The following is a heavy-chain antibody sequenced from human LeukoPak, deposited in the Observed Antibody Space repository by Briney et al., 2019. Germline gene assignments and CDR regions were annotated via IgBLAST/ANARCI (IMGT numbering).Heavy chain of an antibody. V-gene: IGHV3-30-3*01. D-gene: IGHD2-2*01. CDR2: ISYDGYNK. CDR1: GFTFSSYA. J-gene: IGHJ6*02. Sequence: GGSLRLSCAVSGFTFSSYAMHWVRQAPGKGLEWVAVISYDGYNKYYADSVKGRFTISRENTKNTLYLQMNSLRAEDTAVYNCAREDIVVVPAATFAARNAVALSPYYYGMDVWGQGTTVTVSS. CDR3: AREDIVVVPAATFAARNAVALSPYYYGMDV.